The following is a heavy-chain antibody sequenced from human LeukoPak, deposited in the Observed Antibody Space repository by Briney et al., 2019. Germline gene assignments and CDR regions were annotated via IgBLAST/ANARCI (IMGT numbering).Heavy chain of an antibody. CDR2: ISFSGGST. Sequence: GGSLRLSCAASGFTFSNYDMSWVRQAPGKGLEWVSTISFSGGSTFYTDSVKCRFTISRDNFKNTVFLQKNSLRVEDTAVYYCATPRIDYWGQGTLVSVSS. CDR3: ATPRIDY. J-gene: IGHJ4*02. CDR1: GFTFSNYD. V-gene: IGHV3-23*01. D-gene: IGHD1-14*01.